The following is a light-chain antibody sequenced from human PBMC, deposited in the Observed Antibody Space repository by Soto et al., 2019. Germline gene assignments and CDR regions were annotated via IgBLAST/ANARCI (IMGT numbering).Light chain of an antibody. CDR3: LQHNNFPRT. CDR2: GAS. V-gene: IGKV1-5*01. Sequence: DIQMTQSPSTLSASVGDRVTITCRASQRISSWLAWYQQKPGKAPKLLIYGASSLQSGVPSRFSGSGYGTEFTLTISNLQPEDFATYYCLQHNNFPRTFGQGTKVDIK. J-gene: IGKJ1*01. CDR1: QRISSW.